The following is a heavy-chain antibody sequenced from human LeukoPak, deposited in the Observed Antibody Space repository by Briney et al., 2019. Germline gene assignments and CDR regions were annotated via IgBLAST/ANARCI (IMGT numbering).Heavy chain of an antibody. CDR2: ISVSVGST. Sequence: GGSLKLSCAASGFTFSSYAMSWVRQAPGKGLEWVSAISVSVGSTYYADSVKGRFTISRDNSKNTLYLQMNSLRAEDTAVYYCAKGIPMITFGGVSHDAFDIWGQGTMVTVSS. J-gene: IGHJ3*02. CDR3: AKGIPMITFGGVSHDAFDI. V-gene: IGHV3-23*01. CDR1: GFTFSSYA. D-gene: IGHD3-16*01.